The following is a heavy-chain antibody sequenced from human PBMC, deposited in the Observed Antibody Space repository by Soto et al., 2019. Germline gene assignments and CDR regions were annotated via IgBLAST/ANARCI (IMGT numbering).Heavy chain of an antibody. CDR2: IRSKANSYAT. J-gene: IGHJ6*02. Sequence: GGSLRLSCAASGFTFSGSAMHWVRQASGKGLEWVGRIRSKANSYATAYAASVKGRFTISRDDSKSTAYLQMNSLKTEDTAVYYCARDGPGANHYDFWSGPTYYGMDVWGQGTTVTVSS. CDR3: ARDGPGANHYDFWSGPTYYGMDV. CDR1: GFTFSGSA. V-gene: IGHV3-73*01. D-gene: IGHD3-3*01.